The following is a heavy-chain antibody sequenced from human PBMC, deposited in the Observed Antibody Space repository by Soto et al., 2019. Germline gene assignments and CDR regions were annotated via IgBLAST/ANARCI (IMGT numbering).Heavy chain of an antibody. CDR2: INSDGSST. D-gene: IGHD6-19*01. Sequence: EVQLVESGGGLVQPGGSLRLSCAASGFTFSSYWMHWVRQAPGKGLVWVSRINSDGSSTSYADSVKGRFTISRDNAKNTLYLQMNSQRAEDTAVYYCAKYTSGPGGVDCWGQGTLVTVSS. V-gene: IGHV3-74*01. CDR3: AKYTSGPGGVDC. CDR1: GFTFSSYW. J-gene: IGHJ4*02.